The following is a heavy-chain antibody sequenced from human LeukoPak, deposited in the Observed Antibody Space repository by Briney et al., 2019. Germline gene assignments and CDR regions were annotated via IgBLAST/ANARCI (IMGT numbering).Heavy chain of an antibody. V-gene: IGHV3-23*01. CDR3: AKLGQVWFGEFGDAFDI. CDR2: ISGSGGST. J-gene: IGHJ3*02. D-gene: IGHD3-10*01. CDR1: GFTFSSYA. Sequence: PGGPLLLSCAASGFTFSSYAMSWVRQAPGKGLEWVSAISGSGGSTYYADSVKGRFTISRDNSKNTLYLQMNSLRAEDTAVYYCAKLGQVWFGEFGDAFDIWGQGTMVTVSS.